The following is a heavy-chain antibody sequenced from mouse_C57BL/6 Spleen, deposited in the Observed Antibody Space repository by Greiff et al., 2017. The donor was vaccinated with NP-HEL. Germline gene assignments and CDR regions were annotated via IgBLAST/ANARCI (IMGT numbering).Heavy chain of an antibody. CDR2: IYPGSGST. D-gene: IGHD2-1*01. Sequence: VQLQQPGAELVKPGASVKMSCKASGYTFTSYWITWVKQRPGQGLEWIGDIYPGSGSTNYNEKFKSKATLNVDTSSSTAYMQLSSLTSEDSAVYYCAREESNYCGNYWFADWGQGTLVTVSA. CDR1: GYTFTSYW. CDR3: AREESNYCGNYWFAD. J-gene: IGHJ3*01. V-gene: IGHV1-55*01.